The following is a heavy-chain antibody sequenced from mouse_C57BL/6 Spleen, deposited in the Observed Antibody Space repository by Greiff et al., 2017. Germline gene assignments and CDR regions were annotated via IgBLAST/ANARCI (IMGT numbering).Heavy chain of an antibody. Sequence: QVQLQQPGAELVKPGASVKLSCKASGYTFTSYWMQWVKQRPGQGLEWIGEIDPSDSYTNYNQKFKGKATLTVDKSSSTAYMQLSSLTSEDSSVYYCARKYYGRDYWGQGTTLTVSS. CDR1: GYTFTSYW. V-gene: IGHV1-50*01. CDR3: ARKYYGRDY. CDR2: IDPSDSYT. D-gene: IGHD1-1*01. J-gene: IGHJ2*01.